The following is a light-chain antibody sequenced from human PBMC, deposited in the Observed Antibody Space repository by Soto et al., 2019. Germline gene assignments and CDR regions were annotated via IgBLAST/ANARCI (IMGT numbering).Light chain of an antibody. CDR1: QGVSSS. J-gene: IGKJ4*01. Sequence: IVLTMKKATLSLSPGERATLSCRASQGVSSSLAWYQQKPGQAPRLLIYDASNRATGIPARFSGSGSGTDFTLTISSLQPEDFAVYYCQQRSNWPLTCGGGTKVDIK. CDR2: DAS. CDR3: QQRSNWPLT. V-gene: IGKV3-11*01.